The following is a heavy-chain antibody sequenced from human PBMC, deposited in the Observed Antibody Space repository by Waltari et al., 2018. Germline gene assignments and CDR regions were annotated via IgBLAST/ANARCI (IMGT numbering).Heavy chain of an antibody. CDR1: GDSVTSSNW. Sequence: QLQESGPGLVKPSGTLSLTCPVPGDSVTSSNWWRWVRQSPQRGLEWIGQVLSTGKTNYSPSFASRVTMSLDASNNQFSLKVTSATAADTAVYYCARDRGRGLYLDVWGPGTLVTVSP. CDR2: VLSTGKT. J-gene: IGHJ4*02. V-gene: IGHV4-4*02. CDR3: ARDRGRGLYLDV. D-gene: IGHD2-15*01.